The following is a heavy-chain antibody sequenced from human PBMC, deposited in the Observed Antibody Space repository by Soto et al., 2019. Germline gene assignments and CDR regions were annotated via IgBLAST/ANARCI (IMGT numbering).Heavy chain of an antibody. CDR1: GGTFNSYT. Sequence: QVQLVQSGAEVKKPGSSVKVSCKASGGTFNSYTISWVRQAPGQGLEWMGRIIPILGIANYAQKFQGRVTITADKSTSTAYMELSSLRSEDTAVYYCARAFGGYDYDYWGQGTLVTVSS. CDR2: IIPILGIA. CDR3: ARAFGGYDYDY. D-gene: IGHD5-12*01. J-gene: IGHJ4*02. V-gene: IGHV1-69*02.